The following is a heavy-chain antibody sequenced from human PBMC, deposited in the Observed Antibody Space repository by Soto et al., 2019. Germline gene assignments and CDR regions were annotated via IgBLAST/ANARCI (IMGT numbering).Heavy chain of an antibody. J-gene: IGHJ4*02. Sequence: QVQLVESGGGVVQPGRSLRLSCAASGFTFSSYGMHWVRQAPGKGLEWVAVIWYDGSNKYYADSVKGRFTISRDNSKNTPYLQMNSLRAEDTAVYYCARVGYSGSYYLRDWGQGTLVTVSS. V-gene: IGHV3-33*01. CDR2: IWYDGSNK. CDR1: GFTFSSYG. CDR3: ARVGYSGSYYLRD. D-gene: IGHD1-26*01.